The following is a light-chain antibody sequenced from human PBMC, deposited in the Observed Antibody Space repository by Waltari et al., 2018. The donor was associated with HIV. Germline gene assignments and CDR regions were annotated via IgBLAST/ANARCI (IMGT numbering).Light chain of an antibody. V-gene: IGLV1-40*01. Sequence: QSVLTQPPSVSGAPGRSVIITCTGNSSNIGAPYDVHWYQQLQGAAPKFLIAVSPNGPAAVRDRLSVAKSGTSASLAITGLQAGDEADYYCQSYDSSLGASVFGGGTKLTVL. CDR2: VSP. CDR3: QSYDSSLGASV. CDR1: SSNIGAPYD. J-gene: IGLJ3*02.